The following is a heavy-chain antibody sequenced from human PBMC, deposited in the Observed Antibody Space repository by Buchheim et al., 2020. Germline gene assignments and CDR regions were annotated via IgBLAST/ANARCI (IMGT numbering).Heavy chain of an antibody. CDR3: AKDLSGYLTYYYYGMDV. J-gene: IGHJ6*02. CDR1: GFTFSSYG. V-gene: IGHV3-30*18. Sequence: QVQLVESGGGVVQPGRSLRLSCAASGFTFSSYGMHWVRQAPGKGLEWVAVISYDGSNKYYADSVKGRFTISRDNSKNTLYLQMNSLRAEDTAVYYRAKDLSGYLTYYYYGMDVWGQGTT. D-gene: IGHD3-22*01. CDR2: ISYDGSNK.